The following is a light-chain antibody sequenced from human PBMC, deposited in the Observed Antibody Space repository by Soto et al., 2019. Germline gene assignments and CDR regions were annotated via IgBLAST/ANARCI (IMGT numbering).Light chain of an antibody. J-gene: IGKJ4*01. V-gene: IGKV3-11*01. CDR2: DAS. CDR1: QSVSSY. CDR3: QQRSNWPLT. Sequence: EIVLTQSPGTLSLSPGERATLSCRASQSVSSYLAWYQQKPGQAPRLLIYDASNRATGIPARFSGSGSGTDFTLTISSLGPEDFAVYYCQQRSNWPLTFGGGTKVDIK.